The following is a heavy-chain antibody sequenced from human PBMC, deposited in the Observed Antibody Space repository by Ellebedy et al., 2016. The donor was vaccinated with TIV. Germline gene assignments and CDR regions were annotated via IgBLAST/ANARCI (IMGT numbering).Heavy chain of an antibody. D-gene: IGHD6-13*01. CDR1: GYTFTSYD. CDR2: MNPNSGNT. CDR3: ARAVAAELGDRYYYYYYGMDV. V-gene: IGHV1-8*03. Sequence: ASVKVSCKASGYTFTSYDINWVRQATGQGLEWMGWMNPNSGNTGYAQKFQGRVTITRNTSISTAYMELSSLRSEDTAVYYCARAVAAELGDRYYYYYYGMDVWGQGTTVTVSS. J-gene: IGHJ6*02.